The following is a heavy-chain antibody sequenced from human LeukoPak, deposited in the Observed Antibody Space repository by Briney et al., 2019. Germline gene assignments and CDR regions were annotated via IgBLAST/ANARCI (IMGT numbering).Heavy chain of an antibody. J-gene: IGHJ4*02. V-gene: IGHV3-74*01. CDR1: GFTFSIYW. CDR2: INSDGSST. Sequence: GGPLRLSCAASGFTFSIYWVHWVRQAPGKGLVWVPSINSDGSSTSYADSVKGRFTISRDNAKNTLYLQMNTLRAEDTAVYYCASLDYWGQGTPVTVSS. CDR3: ASLDY.